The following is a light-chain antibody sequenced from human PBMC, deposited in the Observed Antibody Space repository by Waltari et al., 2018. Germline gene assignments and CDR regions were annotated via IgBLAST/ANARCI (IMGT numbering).Light chain of an antibody. CDR3: QQSYRPPWT. V-gene: IGKV1-39*01. Sequence: DIQMTQSPSSLSASVGDRVTITCRASQPITNYLNWYQQRPGKAPNLLIYTASSLHTGVPSRFSGSGSGTDFTLTISSLQPEDFATYYCQQSYRPPWTFGQGTKVEIK. CDR1: QPITNY. J-gene: IGKJ1*01. CDR2: TAS.